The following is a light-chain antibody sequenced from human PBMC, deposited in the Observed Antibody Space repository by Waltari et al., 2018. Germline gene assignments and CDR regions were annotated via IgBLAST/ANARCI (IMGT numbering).Light chain of an antibody. CDR3: RSGDRSLTGSWV. Sequence: QQLPGTGPSVVIYGNTNRPAGVPDRFSDSKSGTSGSLAITGLQAEDEAYYYCRSGDRSLTGSWVFGGGTKLTVL. V-gene: IGLV1-40*01. CDR2: GNT. J-gene: IGLJ3*02.